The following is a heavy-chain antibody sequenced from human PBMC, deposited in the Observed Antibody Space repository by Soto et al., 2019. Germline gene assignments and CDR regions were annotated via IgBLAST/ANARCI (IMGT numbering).Heavy chain of an antibody. CDR3: ARGVQYCSSTSCYGGDYYYYYMDV. V-gene: IGHV1-69*02. D-gene: IGHD2-2*01. Sequence: ASVKVSCKGSGGTFSSYTISWGRQAPGQGVEWMGRIIPILGIANYAQKFQGRVTITADKSTSTAYMELSSLRSEDTAVYYCARGVQYCSSTSCYGGDYYYYYMDVWGKGTTVTVSS. J-gene: IGHJ6*03. CDR2: IIPILGIA. CDR1: GGTFSSYT.